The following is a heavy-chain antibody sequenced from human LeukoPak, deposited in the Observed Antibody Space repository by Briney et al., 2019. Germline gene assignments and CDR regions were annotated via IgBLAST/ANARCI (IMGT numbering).Heavy chain of an antibody. V-gene: IGHV3-9*01. CDR2: ISWNSGSI. CDR3: AKAASYSSSWYYFDY. D-gene: IGHD6-13*01. J-gene: IGHJ4*02. Sequence: TGGSLRLSCAASGFTFDDYAMHWVRQAPGKGLEWVSGISWNSGSIGYADSVKGRFTISRDNAKNSLYLQMNSLRAEDTALYYCAKAASYSSSWYYFDYWGQGTLVTVSS. CDR1: GFTFDDYA.